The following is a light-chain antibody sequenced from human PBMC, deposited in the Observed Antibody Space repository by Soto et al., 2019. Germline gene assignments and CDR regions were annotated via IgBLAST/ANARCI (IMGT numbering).Light chain of an antibody. CDR3: QQYKSAHLN. J-gene: IGKJ4*01. V-gene: IGKV1-27*01. CDR1: PGNNNY. Sequence: DIQMTQSPSSLSASEGDRVTITCRASPGNNNYLAWYQQKPGKVPKLLIYAASTLQSGVPSRFSGGGSETDFTLTISSLQPEDVETYYCQQYKSAHLNFGGGPKGDI. CDR2: AAS.